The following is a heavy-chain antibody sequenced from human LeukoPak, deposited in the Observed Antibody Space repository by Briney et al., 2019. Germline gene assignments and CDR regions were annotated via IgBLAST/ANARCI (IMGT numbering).Heavy chain of an antibody. V-gene: IGHV4-31*03. D-gene: IGHD3-3*01. J-gene: IGHJ4*02. CDR2: IYYSGST. CDR3: ARDSPVFDFWSGYRSEYYFDY. CDR1: GGSISSGGYY. Sequence: SQTLSLTCTVSGGSISSGGYYWSWIRQHPGKGLEWIGYIYYSGSTYYNPSLKSRVTISVDTSKNQFSLKLSSVTAADTAVYYCARDSPVFDFWSGYRSEYYFDYWGQGTLVTVSS.